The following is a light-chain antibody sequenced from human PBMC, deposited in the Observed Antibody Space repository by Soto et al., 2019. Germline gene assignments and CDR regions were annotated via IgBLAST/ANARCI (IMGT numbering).Light chain of an antibody. Sequence: QSALTQPLSVSGSPGQSVTISCSGSSSDVGGYNFVSWYQQHPGKAPKLMIYDVSKRPSGVPGRFSGSKSGNTASLTISGLQAEDEADYYCCSNAGSYTWVFGGGTKLTVL. CDR3: CSNAGSYTWV. CDR1: SSDVGGYNF. CDR2: DVS. J-gene: IGLJ3*02. V-gene: IGLV2-11*01.